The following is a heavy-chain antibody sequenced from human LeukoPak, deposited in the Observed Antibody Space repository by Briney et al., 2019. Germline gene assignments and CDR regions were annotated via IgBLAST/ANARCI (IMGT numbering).Heavy chain of an antibody. V-gene: IGHV4-34*01. CDR2: INHSGST. D-gene: IGHD2-2*01. J-gene: IGHJ5*02. Sequence: PSETLSLTCAVYGGSFSGYYWSWIRQPPGKGLEWIGEINHSGSTNYNPSLKSRVTISVDTSKNQFSLKLSSVTAAGTAVYYCARGPVPAAKVSWFDPWGQGTLVTVSS. CDR1: GGSFSGYY. CDR3: ARGPVPAAKVSWFDP.